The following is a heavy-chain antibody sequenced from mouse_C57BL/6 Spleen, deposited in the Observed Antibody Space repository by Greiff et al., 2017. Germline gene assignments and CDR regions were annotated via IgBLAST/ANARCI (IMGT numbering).Heavy chain of an antibody. CDR1: GYTFTSYW. CDR3: ARSGYDYDERAY. CDR2: IYPGSGST. D-gene: IGHD2-4*01. V-gene: IGHV1-55*01. J-gene: IGHJ3*01. Sequence: QVQLQQPGAELVKPGASVKMSCKASGYTFTSYWITWVKQRPGQGLEWIGDIYPGSGSTNYNEKFKSKATLTVDTSSSTAYMQLSSLTSEDSAVYCCARSGYDYDERAYWGQGTLVTVSA.